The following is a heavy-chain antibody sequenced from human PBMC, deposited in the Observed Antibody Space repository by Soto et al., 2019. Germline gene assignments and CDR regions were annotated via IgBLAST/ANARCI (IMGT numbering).Heavy chain of an antibody. Sequence: PGGSLRLSCAASGFSFSSYGVHWVRQAPGKGLEWVAIISFDGSDKYYADSVKGRFTISRDNSKSTVYLQMNSLRAEDTAVYYCAKGLLWFGEYLSSFDYWGQGTLVTVSS. D-gene: IGHD3-10*01. V-gene: IGHV3-30*18. CDR1: GFSFSSYG. CDR2: ISFDGSDK. J-gene: IGHJ4*02. CDR3: AKGLLWFGEYLSSFDY.